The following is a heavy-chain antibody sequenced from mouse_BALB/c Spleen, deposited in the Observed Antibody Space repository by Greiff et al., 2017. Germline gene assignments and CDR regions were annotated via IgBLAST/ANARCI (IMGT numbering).Heavy chain of an antibody. Sequence: EVQLQESGPELVKPGASVKISCKASGYSFTGYFMNWVMQSHGKSLEWIGRINPYNGDTFYNQKFKGKATLTVDKSSSTAHMELRSLASEDSAVYYCAREVRRYAMDYWGQGTSVTVSS. CDR3: AREVRRYAMDY. CDR2: INPYNGDT. V-gene: IGHV1-20*02. D-gene: IGHD2-14*01. J-gene: IGHJ4*01. CDR1: GYSFTGYF.